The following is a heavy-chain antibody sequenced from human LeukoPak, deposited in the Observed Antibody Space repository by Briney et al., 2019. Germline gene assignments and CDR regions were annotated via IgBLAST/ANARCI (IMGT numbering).Heavy chain of an antibody. CDR3: ARPSSDILTGYYWDFFDY. J-gene: IGHJ4*02. CDR2: ISAYNGNT. V-gene: IGHV1-18*01. Sequence: ASVKVSCKASGYTFTSYGISWVRQAPGQGLEWMGWISAYNGNTNYAQKLQGRVTMTTDTSTSTAYMELRSLRSDDTAVYYCARPSSDILTGYYWDFFDYWGQGTLVTVSS. CDR1: GYTFTSYG. D-gene: IGHD3-9*01.